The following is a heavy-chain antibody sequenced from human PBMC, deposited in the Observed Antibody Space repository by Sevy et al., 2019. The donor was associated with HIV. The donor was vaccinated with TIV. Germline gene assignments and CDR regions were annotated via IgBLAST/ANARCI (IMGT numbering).Heavy chain of an antibody. CDR2: LSFGCGEI. V-gene: IGHV3-23*01. CDR1: GFTFSKYS. J-gene: IGHJ4*02. D-gene: IGHD2-8*01. Sequence: GGYLRLSCAASGFTFSKYSMSWVRQPPGKGLEWVSTLSFGCGEINYADSVKGRFTLSRDNSKNSVYLQMNNLRPEDTAVYYSAREGCTKPHDYWGQGTLVTVSS. CDR3: AREGCTKPHDY.